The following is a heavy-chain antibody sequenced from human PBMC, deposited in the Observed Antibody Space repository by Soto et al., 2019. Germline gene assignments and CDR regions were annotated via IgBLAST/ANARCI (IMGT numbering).Heavy chain of an antibody. CDR2: ISPYTGKT. Sequence: QVQLVQSGAEVKKPGSSVKVSCKASGGTFSSYAISWVRQAPGQGLEWMGWISPYTGKTNYAQKFQGRLTMTTDTSTSTVYMELRSLRSDDTAVYYCVRDLDGSGSYFTDYWGRGTLVTVSS. CDR3: VRDLDGSGSYFTDY. D-gene: IGHD3-10*01. V-gene: IGHV1-18*01. CDR1: GGTFSSYA. J-gene: IGHJ4*02.